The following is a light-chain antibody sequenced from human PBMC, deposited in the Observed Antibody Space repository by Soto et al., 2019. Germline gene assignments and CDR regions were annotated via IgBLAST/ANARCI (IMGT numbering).Light chain of an antibody. J-gene: IGKJ4*01. CDR3: QQLNSYPLT. CDR1: QAFSSY. CDR2: AAS. Sequence: IQLTQSPSSLSASVGDRVTITCRASQAFSSYLDWYQQKPGNAPNLLIFAASSLRRGVPSRFSGTGSGTEFTLTISSLQPEDSATYYCQQLNSYPLTFGGGTKVEIK. V-gene: IGKV1-9*01.